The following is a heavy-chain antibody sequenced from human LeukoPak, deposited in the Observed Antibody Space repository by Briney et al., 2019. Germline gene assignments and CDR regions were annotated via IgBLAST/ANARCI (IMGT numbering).Heavy chain of an antibody. D-gene: IGHD2-2*01. CDR2: XXXNTGNP. V-gene: IGHV7-4-1*02. J-gene: IGHJ6*02. CDR3: ARDQRSTSIPSYYGMDV. Sequence: KXXCKASGXXXXXXAXNWVRQXPXQGXEXXGXXXXNTGNPTYAQGFTGRFVFSLDTSVSTAYLQISSLKAEDTAVDYCARDQRSTSIPSYYGMDVWGQGTTVTVSS. CDR1: GXXXXXXA.